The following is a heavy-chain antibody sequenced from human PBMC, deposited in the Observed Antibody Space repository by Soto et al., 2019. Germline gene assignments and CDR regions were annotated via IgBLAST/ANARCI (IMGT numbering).Heavy chain of an antibody. CDR3: ARLGTPYYSSSWGNWFDP. CDR1: GGTFSSYA. D-gene: IGHD6-13*01. V-gene: IGHV1-69*01. CDR2: IIPIFGTA. J-gene: IGHJ5*02. Sequence: QVQLVQSGAEVKKPGSSVKVSCKASGGTFSSYAISWVRQAPGQGLEWMGGIIPIFGTAKYAQTFQVRVTITADESTSSAYMELSSLRSEDTAVYYCARLGTPYYSSSWGNWFDPWGQGTLGTVSS.